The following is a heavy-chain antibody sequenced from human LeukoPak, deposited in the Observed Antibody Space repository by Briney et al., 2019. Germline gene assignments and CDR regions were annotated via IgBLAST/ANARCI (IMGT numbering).Heavy chain of an antibody. D-gene: IGHD6-13*01. V-gene: IGHV1-2*02. J-gene: IGHJ4*02. CDR2: INPNSGGT. CDR1: GYTFTGYY. CDR3: AGSSGYSSSWYFDY. Sequence: ASAKDSCKASGYTFTGYYMRWVRQAPGQGLEWMGWINPNSGGTNYAQKFQGRVTMTRETTISTAYMELSRLRSDDTAVYYCAGSSGYSSSWYFDYWGQGTLVTVSS.